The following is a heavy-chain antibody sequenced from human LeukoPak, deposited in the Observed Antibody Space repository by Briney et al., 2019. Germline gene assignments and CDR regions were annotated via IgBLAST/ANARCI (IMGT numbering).Heavy chain of an antibody. CDR2: IYYSGST. CDR3: ASRITIFGANGY. J-gene: IGHJ4*02. V-gene: IGHV4-30-4*01. D-gene: IGHD3-3*01. CDR1: GGSISSGDYY. Sequence: SQTLSLTCTVSGGSISSGDYYWSWIRQPPGKGLEWIGYIYYSGSTYYNPSLKSRVTISVDTSKNQFSLKLSSVTAADTAVYYCASRITIFGANGYWGQGTLVTVSS.